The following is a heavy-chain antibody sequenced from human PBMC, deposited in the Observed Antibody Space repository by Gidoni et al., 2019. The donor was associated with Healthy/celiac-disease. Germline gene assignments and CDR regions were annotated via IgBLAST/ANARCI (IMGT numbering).Heavy chain of an antibody. J-gene: IGHJ4*02. Sequence: QVQLVQSGAEVKKPGASVKVSCKASGYTFTSYYMPWVRQAPGQGLEWMGIINPSGGSTSYAQKFQGRVTMTRDTSTSTVYMELSSLRSEDTAVYYCARSPTVTTGLDYWGQGTLVTVSS. CDR1: GYTFTSYY. D-gene: IGHD4-17*01. V-gene: IGHV1-46*01. CDR2: INPSGGST. CDR3: ARSPTVTTGLDY.